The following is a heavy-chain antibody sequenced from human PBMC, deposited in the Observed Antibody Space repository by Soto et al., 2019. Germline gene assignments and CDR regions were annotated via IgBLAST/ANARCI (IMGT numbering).Heavy chain of an antibody. CDR2: ISSSSSYI. V-gene: IGHV3-21*01. J-gene: IGHJ4*02. CDR1: GFTFSSYS. CDR3: ARAKIPSVVPAASDY. D-gene: IGHD2-2*01. Sequence: GSLRLSCAASGFTFSSYSMNWVRQAPGKGLEWVSSISSSSSYIYYADSVKGRFTISRDNAKNSLYLQMNSLRAEDTAVYYCARAKIPSVVPAASDYWGQGTLVTVSS.